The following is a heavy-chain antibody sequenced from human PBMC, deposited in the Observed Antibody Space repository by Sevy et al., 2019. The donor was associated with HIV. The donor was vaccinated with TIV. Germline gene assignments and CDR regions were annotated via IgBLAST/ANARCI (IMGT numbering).Heavy chain of an antibody. CDR1: GFTFSSYG. CDR2: IWYDGSNK. CDR3: ARGGSYDFWSGYYTRGADYWYFDY. J-gene: IGHJ4*02. V-gene: IGHV3-33*01. Sequence: GGSLRLSCAASGFTFSSYGMHWVRQAPGKGLEWVAVIWYDGSNKYYADSVKGRFTISRDTSKNTLYLQRNSLSAEDMAVYYCARGGSYDFWSGYYTRGADYWYFDYWGQGTLVTVSS. D-gene: IGHD3-3*01.